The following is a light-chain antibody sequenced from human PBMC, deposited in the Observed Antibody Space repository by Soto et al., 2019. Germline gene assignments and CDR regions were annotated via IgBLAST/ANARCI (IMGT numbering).Light chain of an antibody. Sequence: QSVLTQPPSASGTPGQRVTISCSGSSSNIGSNTVNWYQLLPGTAPKLLIYSNNQLPSGVPDRFSGSKSGTSASLAISGLQSEDEADYYCAAWDDSLNGWVFGGGTKLTVL. CDR2: SNN. V-gene: IGLV1-44*01. CDR1: SSNIGSNT. CDR3: AAWDDSLNGWV. J-gene: IGLJ3*02.